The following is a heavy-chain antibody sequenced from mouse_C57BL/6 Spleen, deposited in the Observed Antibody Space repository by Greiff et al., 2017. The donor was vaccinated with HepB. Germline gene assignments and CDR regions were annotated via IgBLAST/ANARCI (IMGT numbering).Heavy chain of an antibody. CDR2: IDPSDSYT. CDR3: ASGRLLRSYYFDY. J-gene: IGHJ2*01. V-gene: IGHV1-59*01. D-gene: IGHD1-1*01. CDR1: GYTFTSYW. Sequence: QVQLKQPGAELVRPGTSVKLSCKASGYTFTSYWMHWVKQRPGQGLEWIGVIDPSDSYTNYNQKFKGKATLTVDTSSSTAYMQLSSLTSEDSAVYYCASGRLLRSYYFDYWGQGTTLTVSS.